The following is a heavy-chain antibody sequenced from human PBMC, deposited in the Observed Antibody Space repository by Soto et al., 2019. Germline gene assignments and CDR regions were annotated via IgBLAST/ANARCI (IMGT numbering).Heavy chain of an antibody. CDR2: IYYSGST. CDR1: GGSISSGDYY. V-gene: IGHV4-30-4*01. D-gene: IGHD3-3*01. CDR3: ARGDTYYDFWSGYYTGSSYYGMDV. J-gene: IGHJ6*02. Sequence: PSETLSLTGTVSGGSISSGDYYWSWIRRPPGKGLEWIGYIYYSGSTYYNPSLKSRVTISVDTSKNQFSLKLSSVTAADTAVYYCARGDTYYDFWSGYYTGSSYYGMDVWGQGTTVTVSS.